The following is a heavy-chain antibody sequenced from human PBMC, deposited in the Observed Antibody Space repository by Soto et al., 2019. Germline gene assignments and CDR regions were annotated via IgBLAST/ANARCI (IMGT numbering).Heavy chain of an antibody. J-gene: IGHJ4*02. D-gene: IGHD1-26*01. Sequence: VGSLRLSCAASEFTFSSYWMSWVRQAPGKGLEWVANIKQDGSERYYVDSVKGRFTISRDNAKNSLFLQMNSLRADDTAVYYCASETSSGTSDYWGQGTLVTVPQ. CDR3: ASETSSGTSDY. V-gene: IGHV3-7*03. CDR1: EFTFSSYW. CDR2: IKQDGSER.